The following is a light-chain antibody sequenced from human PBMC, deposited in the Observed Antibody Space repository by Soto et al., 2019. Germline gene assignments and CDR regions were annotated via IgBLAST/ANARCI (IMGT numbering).Light chain of an antibody. Sequence: QLVLTQSPSASASLGASVKLTCTLSSGHSNYAIAWHQQQPEKGPRYLMNLNSDGSHSKGDGIPDRFSGSSSGAERYLTISSLQSEDEADYYCQTWGSGIHWVFGGGTKLTVL. CDR1: SGHSNYA. CDR3: QTWGSGIHWV. V-gene: IGLV4-69*01. CDR2: LNSDGSH. J-gene: IGLJ3*02.